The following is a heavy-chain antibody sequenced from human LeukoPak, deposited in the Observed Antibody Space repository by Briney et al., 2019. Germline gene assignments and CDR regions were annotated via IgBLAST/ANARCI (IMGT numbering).Heavy chain of an antibody. Sequence: GASVKVSCKASGYTFTSYGISWVRQAPGQGLEWMGWISAYNGRTYYAQNLQGRVTMTTDTSTSTAYMELRSLRSDDTAVYYCARVETYYYDSSGYYYGTVFDYWGQGTLVTVSS. V-gene: IGHV1-18*01. D-gene: IGHD3-22*01. CDR2: ISAYNGRT. CDR1: GYTFTSYG. CDR3: ARVETYYYDSSGYYYGTVFDY. J-gene: IGHJ4*02.